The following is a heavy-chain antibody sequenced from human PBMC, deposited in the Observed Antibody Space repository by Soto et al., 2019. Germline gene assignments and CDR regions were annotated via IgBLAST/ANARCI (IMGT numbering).Heavy chain of an antibody. V-gene: IGHV3-7*03. D-gene: IGHD6-19*01. CDR3: AGGSGWLIDY. CDR1: GFSFSSYW. CDR2: IKKDGSVK. Sequence: EVQLVESGGGLVQPGGSLRLSCEASGFSFSSYWMNWVRQAPGKGLEWVAIIKKDGSVKYYVASVKGRFTISRDNAKNSLYLQMNGPRAEDTAVYYCAGGSGWLIDYWGRGTLVTVSS. J-gene: IGHJ4*02.